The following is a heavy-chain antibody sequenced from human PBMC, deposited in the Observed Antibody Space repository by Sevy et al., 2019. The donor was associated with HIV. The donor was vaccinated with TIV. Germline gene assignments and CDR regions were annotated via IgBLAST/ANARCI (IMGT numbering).Heavy chain of an antibody. CDR3: VKDFGGPTDY. CDR1: GFTFTSYA. Sequence: GGSLRLSCKPSGFTFTSYAMNWVRQAPGKGLEWISTIYGSGGVTYYADSVKGRFTISRDKSKNTLYLQMNSLRVEDTAVYYCVKDFGGPTDYWGQGTLVTVSS. D-gene: IGHD3-16*01. CDR2: IYGSGGVT. J-gene: IGHJ4*02. V-gene: IGHV3-23*01.